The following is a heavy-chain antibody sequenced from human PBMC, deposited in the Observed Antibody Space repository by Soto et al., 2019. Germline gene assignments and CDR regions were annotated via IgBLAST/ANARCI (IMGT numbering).Heavy chain of an antibody. CDR2: IIPIFGTA. CDR1: GGTFSSYA. V-gene: IGHV1-69*13. J-gene: IGHJ4*01. Sequence: SVKVSCKASGGTFSSYAISWVRQAPGQGLEWMGGIIPIFGTANYAQKFQGRVTITADESTSTAYMELSSLRSEDTAVYYCARAPAGELNWDPPRDLFSFGGQGTLDTVSS. D-gene: IGHD3-16*01. CDR3: ARAPAGELNWDPPRDLFSF.